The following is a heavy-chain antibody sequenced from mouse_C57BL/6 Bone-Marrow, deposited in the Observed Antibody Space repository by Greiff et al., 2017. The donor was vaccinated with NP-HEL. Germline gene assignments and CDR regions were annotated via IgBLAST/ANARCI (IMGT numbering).Heavy chain of an antibody. CDR3: ATLVSYWYFDV. Sequence: QVQLKESGAELVRPGASVKMSCKASGYTFTSYNMHWVKQTPRQGLEWIGAIYPGNGDTSYNQKFNGKATLTVDKSSSTAYMQLSSLTSEDSAVYFCATLVSYWYFDVWGTGTTVTVSS. D-gene: IGHD2-2*01. CDR1: GYTFTSYN. CDR2: IYPGNGDT. J-gene: IGHJ1*03. V-gene: IGHV1-12*01.